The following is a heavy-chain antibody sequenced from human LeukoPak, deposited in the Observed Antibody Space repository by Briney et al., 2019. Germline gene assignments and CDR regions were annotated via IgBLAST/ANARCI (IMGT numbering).Heavy chain of an antibody. J-gene: IGHJ6*02. Sequence: GASVKVSCKCSGYTFTSCGYSWVRQAPGPGQEWMGWSRAYNGNTNYAQKFQGRVTITAEQSPSTAYMELSSLRSEDTAVYYCARDLGLDSSGYVPYYYGMDVWGQGTTVTVSS. V-gene: IGHV1-18*01. CDR3: ARDLGLDSSGYVPYYYGMDV. CDR2: SRAYNGNT. D-gene: IGHD3-22*01. CDR1: GYTFTSCG.